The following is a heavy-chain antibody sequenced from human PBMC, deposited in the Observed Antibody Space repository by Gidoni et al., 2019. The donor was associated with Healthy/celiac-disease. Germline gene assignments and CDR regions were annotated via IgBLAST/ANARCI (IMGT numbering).Heavy chain of an antibody. CDR1: GGTFSSYA. CDR3: ARHVEMATLSSDY. V-gene: IGHV1-69*09. Sequence: QVQLVQSGAEVKKPGSSVKVSCKASGGTFSSYAIRWGRQAPGQGLEWMGRIIPILGIANYAKKFQGRVTITADKSTSTAYMELSSLRSEDTAVYYCARHVEMATLSSDYWGQGTLVTVSS. D-gene: IGHD5-12*01. CDR2: IIPILGIA. J-gene: IGHJ4*02.